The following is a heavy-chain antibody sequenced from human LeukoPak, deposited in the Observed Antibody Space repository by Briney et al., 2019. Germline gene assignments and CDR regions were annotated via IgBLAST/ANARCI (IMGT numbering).Heavy chain of an antibody. J-gene: IGHJ5*02. CDR3: ARDQQREALRLAMNWFDP. CDR2: IIPIFGTA. CDR1: GGTFSSYA. Sequence: GSSVKVSCKASGGTFSSYAISWVRQAPGQGLEWMGGIIPIFGTANYAQKFQGRVTITADESTSTAYMELSSLRSEDTAVYYCARDQQREALRLAMNWFDPWGQGTLVTVSS. D-gene: IGHD5-12*01. V-gene: IGHV1-69*01.